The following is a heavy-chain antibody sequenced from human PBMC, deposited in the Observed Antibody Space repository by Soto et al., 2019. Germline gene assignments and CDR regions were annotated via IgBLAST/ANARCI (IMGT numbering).Heavy chain of an antibody. D-gene: IGHD6-19*01. CDR3: ARDLGQWSPLYYFDY. V-gene: IGHV1-69*13. Sequence: ASVKVSCKASGGTFSSYAISWVRQAPGQGLEWMGGIIPIFGTANYAQKFQGRVTITADESTSTAYRELSSLRSEDTAVYYCARDLGQWSPLYYFDYWGQGTLVTVSS. J-gene: IGHJ4*02. CDR2: IIPIFGTA. CDR1: GGTFSSYA.